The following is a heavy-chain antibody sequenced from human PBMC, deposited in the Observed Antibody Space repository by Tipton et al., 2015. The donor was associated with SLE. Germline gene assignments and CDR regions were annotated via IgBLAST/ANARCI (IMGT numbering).Heavy chain of an antibody. D-gene: IGHD5-12*01. V-gene: IGHV4-4*07. CDR2: LYTSGST. CDR3: ATNGHGETYEFFTEYLRH. J-gene: IGHJ1*01. Sequence: TLSLTCTVSGGSISNHHWSWIRQSAGNRLEWIGRLYTSGSTNYNPSLQSRASMSLDTSKNQFSLKLSSVTAADTAVYYCATNGHGETYEFFTEYLRHWGQGTLVTVSS. CDR1: GGSISNHH.